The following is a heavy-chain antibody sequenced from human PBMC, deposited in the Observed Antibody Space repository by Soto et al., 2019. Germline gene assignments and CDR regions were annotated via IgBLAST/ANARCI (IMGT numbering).Heavy chain of an antibody. J-gene: IGHJ4*02. CDR3: AKGPSSGCAMENYFDY. V-gene: IGHV3-23*01. CDR2: ISGSSTTT. CDR1: GFTFSSYA. Sequence: EVQLSGSGGGLVQPGGSLRLSCAASGFTFSSYAMSWVRQAPGKRLEWVSAISGSSTTTYYADSVKGRFTISRDNTKNTLYLQMDSLRAEDTAVSYCAKGPSSGCAMENYFDYWGQGTLVTVSS. D-gene: IGHD6-6*01.